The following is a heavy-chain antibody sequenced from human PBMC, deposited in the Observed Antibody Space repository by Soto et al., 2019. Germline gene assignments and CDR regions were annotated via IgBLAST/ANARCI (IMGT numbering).Heavy chain of an antibody. J-gene: IGHJ5*02. D-gene: IGHD4-4*01. CDR1: GDFISYYS. V-gene: IGHV4-4*07. CDR3: ARDDFSRNTREFLP. CDR2: VYSTGTI. Sequence: SETLSLTCTVSGDFISYYSWAWIRQSAGKGLEWIGRVYSTGTIFYNPSLKSRATMSVDTSKNQFSLKLTSVNAADTAVYYCARDDFSRNTREFLPWGQGTLLAVSS.